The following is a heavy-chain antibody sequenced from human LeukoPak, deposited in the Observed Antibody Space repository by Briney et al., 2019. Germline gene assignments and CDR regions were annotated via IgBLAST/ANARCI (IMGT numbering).Heavy chain of an antibody. CDR3: AADSRRTYYDLWSGYWYAFDI. D-gene: IGHD3-3*01. CDR2: IVVGSGNT. V-gene: IGHV1-58*02. Sequence: ASVKVSCKASGFTFTTSAMQWVRQARGQRLEWIGWIVVGSGNTNYAQKFQERVTITRDMSTSTAYMELSSLRSEDTAVYYCAADSRRTYYDLWSGYWYAFDIWGQGTMVTVSS. J-gene: IGHJ3*02. CDR1: GFTFTTSA.